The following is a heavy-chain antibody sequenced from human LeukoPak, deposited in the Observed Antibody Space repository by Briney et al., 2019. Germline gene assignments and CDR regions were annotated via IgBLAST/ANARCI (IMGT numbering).Heavy chain of an antibody. CDR2: IRYDGSNK. J-gene: IGHJ3*02. CDR1: GFTFSSYG. Sequence: GGSLRLSCAASGFTFSSYGMHWVRQAPGKGLEWVAFIRYDGSNKYYADPVKGRFTISRDNAKNSLYLQMNSLRAEDTAVYYCARGGDPQTSGAFDIWGQGTMVTVSS. CDR3: ARGGDPQTSGAFDI. V-gene: IGHV3-30*02. D-gene: IGHD3-10*01.